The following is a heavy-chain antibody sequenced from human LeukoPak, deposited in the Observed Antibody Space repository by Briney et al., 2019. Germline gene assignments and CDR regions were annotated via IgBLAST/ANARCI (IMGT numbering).Heavy chain of an antibody. CDR1: GYTFTSYA. CDR2: IIPIFGTA. V-gene: IGHV1-69*06. Sequence: SVKDSCKASGYTFTSYAISWVRQAPGQGLEWMGGIIPIFGTANYAQKFQGRVTITADKSTSTAYMELSSLRSEDTAVYYCARGEDSSSSYNYWGQGTLVTVSS. CDR3: ARGEDSSSSYNY. D-gene: IGHD6-6*01. J-gene: IGHJ4*02.